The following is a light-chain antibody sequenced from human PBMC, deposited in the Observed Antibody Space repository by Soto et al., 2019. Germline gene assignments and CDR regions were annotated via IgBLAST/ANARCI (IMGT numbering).Light chain of an antibody. J-gene: IGLJ2*01. Sequence: QSVLTQPPSASGSPGQSVTISCTGTSSDVGGYNYVSWYQQHPGKAPKLMIYEVSKRPSGVPDRFSGSKSGNTASLTVSGLQAEVEADYYCSSYAGSNNVVFGGGTKLTV. CDR1: SSDVGGYNY. CDR3: SSYAGSNNVV. CDR2: EVS. V-gene: IGLV2-8*01.